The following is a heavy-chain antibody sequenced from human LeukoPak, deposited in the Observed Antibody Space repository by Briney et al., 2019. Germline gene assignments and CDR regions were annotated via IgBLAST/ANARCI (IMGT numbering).Heavy chain of an antibody. CDR3: TRDTDYGSATNYFDH. CDR2: ISWEGDTT. CDR1: GFTFDDYA. Sequence: GGSLRLSCAASGFTFDDYAMHWVRQAPGKGLQWVSLISWEGDTTYYADSVRGRFTISRDNSGNFLYLHMNSLRTDDTAFYYCTRDTDYGSATNYFDHWGQGTLVSVSS. D-gene: IGHD3-10*01. J-gene: IGHJ4*02. V-gene: IGHV3-43*01.